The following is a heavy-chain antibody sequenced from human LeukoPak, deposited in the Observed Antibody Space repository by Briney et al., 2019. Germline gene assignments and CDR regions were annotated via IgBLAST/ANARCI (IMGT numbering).Heavy chain of an antibody. V-gene: IGHV3-23*01. Sequence: GGSLRLSCAASGLTFSDHAMSWFRQAPGKGLEWVSGITSGFTPHYADSVKGRFTISRDNSKNTFYLQLNSLRAEDTAVYYCAKDYSDSRVADVFFEYWGQGTLVTVSS. J-gene: IGHJ4*02. D-gene: IGHD2-15*01. CDR1: GLTFSDHA. CDR3: AKDYSDSRVADVFFEY. CDR2: ITSGFTP.